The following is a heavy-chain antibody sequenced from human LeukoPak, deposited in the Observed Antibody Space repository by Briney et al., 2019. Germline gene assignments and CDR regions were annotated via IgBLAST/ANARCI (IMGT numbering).Heavy chain of an antibody. CDR2: INHSGST. V-gene: IGHV4-34*01. D-gene: IGHD5-18*01. CDR1: GGSFSGYY. Sequence: PSETLSLTCAVYGGSFSGYYWSWIRQPPGKGLEWIGEINHSGSTNYNPSLKSRVTISVDTSKNQFSLKLSSVTAADTAVYYCARGESGYSYARIYYFDYWGQGTLVTVSS. J-gene: IGHJ4*02. CDR3: ARGESGYSYARIYYFDY.